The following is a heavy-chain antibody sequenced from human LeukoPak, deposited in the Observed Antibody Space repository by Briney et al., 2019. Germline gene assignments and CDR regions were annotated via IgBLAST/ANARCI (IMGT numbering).Heavy chain of an antibody. Sequence: GGSLRLSCAASGFTFSSYVMNWVRQAPGKGLEWVSTISGSSGSTYYADSVKGRFTISGDNSKNTLYLQMNSLRAEDTAVYYCAGNYVTSYYYYATDVWGQGTTVTVSS. D-gene: IGHD3-16*01. J-gene: IGHJ6*02. V-gene: IGHV3-23*01. CDR1: GFTFSSYV. CDR3: AGNYVTSYYYYATDV. CDR2: ISGSSGST.